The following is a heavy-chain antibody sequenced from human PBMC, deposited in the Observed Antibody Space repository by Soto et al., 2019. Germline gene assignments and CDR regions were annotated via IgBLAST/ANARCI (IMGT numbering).Heavy chain of an antibody. CDR3: ARCSTSSGWLRGRCDAFDI. D-gene: IGHD6-19*01. J-gene: IGHJ3*02. V-gene: IGHV4-39*01. Sequence: SETLSLTCTVSGGSISSSSYYWGWIRQPPGKGLEWIGSIYYSGSTYYNPSLKSRVTISVDTSKNQFSLKLSSVTAADTAVYYCARCSTSSGWLRGRCDAFDIWGQGTMVTVSS. CDR2: IYYSGST. CDR1: GGSISSSSYY.